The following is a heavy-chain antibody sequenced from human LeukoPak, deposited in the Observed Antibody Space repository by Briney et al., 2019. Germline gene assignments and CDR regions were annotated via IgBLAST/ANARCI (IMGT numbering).Heavy chain of an antibody. CDR2: ISYDGSNK. CDR1: GFTFSSYA. CDR3: AKDREIRYDILTGSPPDY. J-gene: IGHJ4*02. D-gene: IGHD3-9*01. Sequence: GRSLRLSCAASGFTFSSYAMHWVRQAPGKGLEWVAVISYDGSNKYYADSVKGRFTISRDNSKNTLYLQMNSLRAEDTAVYYCAKDREIRYDILTGSPPDYWGQGTLVTVSS. V-gene: IGHV3-30*18.